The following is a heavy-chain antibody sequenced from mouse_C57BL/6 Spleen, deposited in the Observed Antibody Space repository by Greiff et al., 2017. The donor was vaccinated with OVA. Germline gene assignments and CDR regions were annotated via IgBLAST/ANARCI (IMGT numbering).Heavy chain of an antibody. V-gene: IGHV1-81*01. Sequence: QVQLKESGAELARPGASVKLSCKASGYTFTSYGISWVKQRTGQGLEWIGEIYPRSGNTYYNEKFKGKATLTADKSSSTAYMELSSLTSEDSAVYCCARLWGYFDYWGQGTTLTVSS. J-gene: IGHJ2*01. CDR1: GYTFTSYG. CDR2: IYPRSGNT. CDR3: ARLWGYFDY.